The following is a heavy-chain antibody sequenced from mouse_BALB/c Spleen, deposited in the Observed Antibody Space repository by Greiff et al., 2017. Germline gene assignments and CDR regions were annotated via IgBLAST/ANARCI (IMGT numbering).Heavy chain of an antibody. Sequence: QVQLQQSGAELVRPGSSVKISCKASGYAFSSYWMNWVKQRPGQGLEWIGQIYPGDGDTNYNGKFKGKATLTADKSSSTAYMQLSSLTSEDSAVYFCARYDYDGLWFAYWGQGTLVTVSA. D-gene: IGHD2-4*01. CDR3: ARYDYDGLWFAY. V-gene: IGHV1-80*01. J-gene: IGHJ3*01. CDR1: GYAFSSYW. CDR2: IYPGDGDT.